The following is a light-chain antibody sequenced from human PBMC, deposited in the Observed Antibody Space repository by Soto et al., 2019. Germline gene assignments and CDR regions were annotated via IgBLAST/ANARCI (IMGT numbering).Light chain of an antibody. J-gene: IGKJ5*01. CDR3: QQRSKWPRWP. CDR2: DAS. CDR1: QSFSSSY. V-gene: IGKV3-11*02. Sequence: IVLTQSAGTLHLYLGERPTLSCRASQSFSSSYLAWYQQKPHQAPRLLIFDASNRATGIPARFSGSGCGRDFALTISSLEPEDFAVYYGQQRSKWPRWPFVQGTRLEIK.